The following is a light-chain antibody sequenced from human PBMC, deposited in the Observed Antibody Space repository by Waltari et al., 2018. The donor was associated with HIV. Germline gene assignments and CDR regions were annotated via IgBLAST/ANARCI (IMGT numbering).Light chain of an antibody. Sequence: IVLTPSPATLSFSPGERATLSCRASQSVSSYLAWYQQKPGQAPRLLSYDASNRATGIPARFSGSGSGTDFTLTITSLEPEDFAVYYCQQRSNWPPYTFGQGTKLEIK. J-gene: IGKJ2*01. CDR1: QSVSSY. V-gene: IGKV3-11*01. CDR2: DAS. CDR3: QQRSNWPPYT.